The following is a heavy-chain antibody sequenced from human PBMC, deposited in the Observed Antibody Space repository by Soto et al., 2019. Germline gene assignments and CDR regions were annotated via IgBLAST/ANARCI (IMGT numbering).Heavy chain of an antibody. CDR2: ISSSGSTI. CDR1: GFTFSDYY. Sequence: PGGSLRLSCAASGFTFSDYYMSWIRQAPGKGLEWVSYISSSGSTIYYADSVKGRFTISRDNAKNSLYLQMNSLRAEDTAVYYCASVYYDFWSGPPVRYYYYMDVWGKGTTVTVSS. J-gene: IGHJ6*03. CDR3: ASVYYDFWSGPPVRYYYYMDV. D-gene: IGHD3-3*01. V-gene: IGHV3-11*01.